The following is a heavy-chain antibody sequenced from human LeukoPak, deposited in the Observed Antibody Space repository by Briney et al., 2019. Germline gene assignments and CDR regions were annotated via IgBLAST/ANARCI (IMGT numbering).Heavy chain of an antibody. CDR3: ARDRVQLDAFDI. Sequence: GGSLRLSCAASGFTFSSYSMNWVRQAPGKGLEWVSYISSSCSTIYYADSVKGRFTISRDNAKNSLYLQMNSLRAEDTAVYYCARDRVQLDAFDIWGQGTMVTVSS. V-gene: IGHV3-48*01. CDR1: GFTFSSYS. D-gene: IGHD5-18*01. J-gene: IGHJ3*02. CDR2: ISSSCSTI.